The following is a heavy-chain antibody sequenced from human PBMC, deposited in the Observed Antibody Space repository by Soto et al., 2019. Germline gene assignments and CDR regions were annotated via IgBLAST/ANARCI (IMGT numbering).Heavy chain of an antibody. CDR1: GFSISSGGYY. J-gene: IGHJ4*02. CDR2: IYYSGIT. D-gene: IGHD2-8*02. Sequence: SETLSLTCTVSGFSISSGGYYWSWIRQPPGKGLEWIGYIYYSGITDYNPSLKSRVTISVDTSKSQFSLKLSSVTAADTAVYYCARGGGVYYFDYWGQGTLVTVSS. V-gene: IGHV4-61*08. CDR3: ARGGGVYYFDY.